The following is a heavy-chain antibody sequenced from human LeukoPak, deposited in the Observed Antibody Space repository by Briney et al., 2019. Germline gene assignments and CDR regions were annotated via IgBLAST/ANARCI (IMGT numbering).Heavy chain of an antibody. J-gene: IGHJ6*03. Sequence: SETLSLTCTVSGGSISNGSYYWSWIRQPVGKGLEWIGRIYTSGSTNYNPSLKSRVTISVDTSKNQFSLKLTSVTAADTAVYYCARASGSSWSRLGVYYYYMDVWGKGTTVTVSS. CDR2: IYTSGST. D-gene: IGHD6-13*01. CDR3: ARASGSSWSRLGVYYYYMDV. V-gene: IGHV4-61*02. CDR1: GGSISNGSYY.